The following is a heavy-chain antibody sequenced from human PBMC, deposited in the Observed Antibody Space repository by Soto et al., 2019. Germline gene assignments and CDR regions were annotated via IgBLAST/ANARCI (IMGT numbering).Heavy chain of an antibody. CDR1: GGSISSYY. V-gene: IGHV4-59*01. Sequence: PSETLSLTCTVSGGSISSYYWSWIRQPPGKGLEWIGYIYYSGSTNYNPSLKSRVTISVDTSKNQFSLKLSSVTAADTAVYYCARNVVVVPAANYYCGMDVWGKGTTVTVSS. D-gene: IGHD2-2*01. J-gene: IGHJ6*04. CDR2: IYYSGST. CDR3: ARNVVVVPAANYYCGMDV.